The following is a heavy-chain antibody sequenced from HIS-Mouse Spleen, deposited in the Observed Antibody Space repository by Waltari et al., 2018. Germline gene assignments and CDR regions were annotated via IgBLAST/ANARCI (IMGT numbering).Heavy chain of an antibody. CDR2: INHSGST. Sequence: QVQLQQWGAGLLKPSETLSLTCAVYGGSFSGYYWSWILQPPGKGLEWIGEINHSGSTNYTPSLKSRVTISVDTSKNQFSLKLSSVTAADTAVYYCARVKDMDVVVVPAAKTYYFDYWGQGTLVTVSS. J-gene: IGHJ4*02. D-gene: IGHD2-2*03. V-gene: IGHV4-34*01. CDR3: ARVKDMDVVVVPAAKTYYFDY. CDR1: GGSFSGYY.